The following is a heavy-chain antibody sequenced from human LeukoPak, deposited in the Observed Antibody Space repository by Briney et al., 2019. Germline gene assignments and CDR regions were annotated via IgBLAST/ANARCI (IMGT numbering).Heavy chain of an antibody. Sequence: GGSLRLSCAASGFDFSVYSMNWVRQAPGKGLEWISYITSDRNTIYYADSVRGRFTISRDNAKKSLYLELSNLRADDTAMYYCARSTEWFADYWGQGTLVTVSS. CDR2: ITSDRNTI. CDR3: ARSTEWFADY. J-gene: IGHJ4*02. D-gene: IGHD3-3*01. V-gene: IGHV3-48*01. CDR1: GFDFSVYS.